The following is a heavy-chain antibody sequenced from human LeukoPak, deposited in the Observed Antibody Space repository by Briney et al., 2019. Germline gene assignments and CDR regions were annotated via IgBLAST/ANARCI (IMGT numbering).Heavy chain of an antibody. Sequence: GGSLRLSCAASGFTFSSYGMHWVRQAPGKGLVWVSRINSDGSSTSYTDSVKGRFTISRDNAKNTLYLQMNSLRVEDTAVYYCARFGNDAFDIWDQGTMVTVSS. J-gene: IGHJ3*02. V-gene: IGHV3-74*01. CDR1: GFTFSSYG. CDR2: INSDGSST. CDR3: ARFGNDAFDI. D-gene: IGHD3-3*01.